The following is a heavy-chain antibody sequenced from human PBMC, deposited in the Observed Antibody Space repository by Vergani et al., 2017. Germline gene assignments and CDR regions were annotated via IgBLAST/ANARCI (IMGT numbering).Heavy chain of an antibody. J-gene: IGHJ5*01. CDR3: GVIMVRSPRPDNWFDS. V-gene: IGHV4-38-2*02. Sequence: QIQLQESGPGLVKPSETLSLTCSVSGYSISRGFYWAWLRQTPEKGLEWIGGMFHTGEASNSPSLQSRVAFSMDTSKNQFSLQLTSVTAADTAVYFCGVIMVRSPRPDNWFDSWGRGTLVTVSS. D-gene: IGHD3-10*01. CDR1: GYSISRGFY. CDR2: MFHTGEA.